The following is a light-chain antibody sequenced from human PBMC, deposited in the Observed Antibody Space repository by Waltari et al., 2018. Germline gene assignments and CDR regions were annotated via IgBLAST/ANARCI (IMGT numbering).Light chain of an antibody. CDR2: KDT. CDR3: QSAGGVANFPVV. CDR1: ALPKRY. J-gene: IGLJ2*01. Sequence: SYELTQPPSQTVSPGQTARITCSGDALPKRYAFWYQQKPGQAPVLVIYKDTERPSGIPDRFAGSTAGTTVTLTISGVQPEDEADYYCQSAGGVANFPVVIGGGTKLTVL. V-gene: IGLV3-25*03.